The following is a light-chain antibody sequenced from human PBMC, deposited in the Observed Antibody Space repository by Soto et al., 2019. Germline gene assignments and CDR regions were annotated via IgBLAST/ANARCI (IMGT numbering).Light chain of an antibody. Sequence: EIVLTQSPATLSLSPGERATLSCRASQSIDNYLAWYQQRAGKAPRLLIYDASNGASGIPARFSGSGFGTDFTLIISNLEPEDSAVYFCQQRDSWPPTFGGGTKVEIK. CDR1: QSIDNY. CDR3: QQRDSWPPT. J-gene: IGKJ4*01. CDR2: DAS. V-gene: IGKV3-11*01.